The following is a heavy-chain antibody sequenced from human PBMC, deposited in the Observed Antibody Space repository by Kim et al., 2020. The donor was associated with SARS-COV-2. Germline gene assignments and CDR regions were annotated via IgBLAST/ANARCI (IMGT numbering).Heavy chain of an antibody. CDR1: GFTVSSNY. CDR2: IYSGGST. CDR3: ARDPEGFDWFDY. Sequence: GGSLRLSCAASGFTVSSNYMSWVRQAPGKGLEWVSVIYSGGSTYYADSVKGRFTISRDNSKNTLYLQMNSLRAEDTAVYYCARDPEGFDWFDYWGQGTLVTVSS. D-gene: IGHD3-9*01. V-gene: IGHV3-66*01. J-gene: IGHJ4*02.